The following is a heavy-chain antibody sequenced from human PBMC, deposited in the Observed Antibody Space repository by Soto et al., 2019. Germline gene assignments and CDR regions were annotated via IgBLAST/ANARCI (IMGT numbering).Heavy chain of an antibody. CDR3: ARADYGDYVAFDI. V-gene: IGHV1-69*02. D-gene: IGHD4-17*01. CDR1: GGTFSSYT. Sequence: SVKVSCKASGGTFSSYTISWVRQAPGQGLEWMGRIIPILGIANYAQKFQGRVTITADKSTSTAYMELSSLRSEDTAVYYCARADYGDYVAFDIWGQGTMVTVSS. CDR2: IIPILGIA. J-gene: IGHJ3*02.